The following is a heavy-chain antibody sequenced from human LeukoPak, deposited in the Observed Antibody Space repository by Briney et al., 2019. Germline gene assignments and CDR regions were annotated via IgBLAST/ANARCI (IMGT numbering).Heavy chain of an antibody. J-gene: IGHJ4*02. Sequence: GRSLRLSCAASGFTFSSYVMHWVRQAPGKGLEWVAVISYDGSNKYYADSVKGRFTISRDNSKNTLYLQMNSLRAEDTAVYYCARGFNWNYPIDYWGQGTLVTVSS. CDR1: GFTFSSYV. D-gene: IGHD1-7*01. CDR2: ISYDGSNK. CDR3: ARGFNWNYPIDY. V-gene: IGHV3-30-3*01.